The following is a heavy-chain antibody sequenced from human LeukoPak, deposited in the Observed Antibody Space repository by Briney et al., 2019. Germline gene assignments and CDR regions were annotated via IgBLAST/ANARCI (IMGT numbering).Heavy chain of an antibody. D-gene: IGHD3-10*01. V-gene: IGHV3-30*02. CDR1: GVTFSSYG. J-gene: IGHJ4*02. CDR3: AKDYYGSGIHGFDY. CDR2: IRYDGSNK. Sequence: SGGSLRLSCAASGVTFSSYGMHWVRQAPGKGLEWVAFIRYDGSNKYYADSVKGRFTISRDNSKNTLYLQMNSLRAEDTAVYYCAKDYYGSGIHGFDYWGQGTLVTVSS.